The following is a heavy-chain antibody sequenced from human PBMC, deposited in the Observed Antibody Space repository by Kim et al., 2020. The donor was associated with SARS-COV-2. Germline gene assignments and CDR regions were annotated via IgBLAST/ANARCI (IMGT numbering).Heavy chain of an antibody. CDR3: ARAPLGIVVVVAALPFDY. CDR1: GGTFSSYA. V-gene: IGHV1-69*13. Sequence: SVKVSCKASGGTFSSYAISWVRQAPGQGLEWMGGIIPIFGTANYAQKFQGRATITADESTSTAYMELSSLRSEDTAVYYCARAPLGIVVVVAALPFDYWGQGTLVTVSS. J-gene: IGHJ4*02. D-gene: IGHD2-15*01. CDR2: IIPIFGTA.